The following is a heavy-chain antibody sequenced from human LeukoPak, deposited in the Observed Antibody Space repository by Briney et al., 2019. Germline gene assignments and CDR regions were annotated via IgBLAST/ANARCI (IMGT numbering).Heavy chain of an antibody. CDR2: IYYSGST. J-gene: IGHJ4*02. Sequence: SETLSLTCTVSGGSISSSSYYWGWIRQPPGKGLEWIGSIYYSGSTYYNPSLKSRVTISVDTSKNQFSLKLSSVTAADTAVYYCARVGYCSGGSCYSGRLDYWGQGTPVTVSS. D-gene: IGHD2-15*01. V-gene: IGHV4-39*01. CDR1: GGSISSSSYY. CDR3: ARVGYCSGGSCYSGRLDY.